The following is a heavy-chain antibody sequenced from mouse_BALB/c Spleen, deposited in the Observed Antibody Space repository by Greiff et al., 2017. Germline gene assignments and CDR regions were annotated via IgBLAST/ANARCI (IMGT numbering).Heavy chain of an antibody. D-gene: IGHD2-4*01. Sequence: VQLQQSGAELVRPGALVKLSCKASGFNIKDYYMHWVKQRPEQGLEWIGWIDPENGNTIYDPKFQGKASITADTSSNTAYLQLSSLTSEDTAVYYCATWDYDVFAYWGQGTLVTVSA. CDR3: ATWDYDVFAY. J-gene: IGHJ3*01. CDR2: IDPENGNT. CDR1: GFNIKDYY. V-gene: IGHV14-1*02.